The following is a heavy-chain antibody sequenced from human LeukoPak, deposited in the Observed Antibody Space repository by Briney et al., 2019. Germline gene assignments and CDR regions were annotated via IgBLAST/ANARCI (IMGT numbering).Heavy chain of an antibody. D-gene: IGHD4-17*01. CDR3: ARVEAPFYGDYGALYYYYGMDV. CDR1: GYTFTSYG. V-gene: IGHV1-18*01. Sequence: GASVKVSCKASGYTFTSYGISWVRQAPGQGLEWMGWISAYNGNTNYAQKLQGRVTMTTDTSTSTAYMELRSLRSDDTAVYYCARVEAPFYGDYGALYYYYGMDVWGQGTTVTVFS. J-gene: IGHJ6*02. CDR2: ISAYNGNT.